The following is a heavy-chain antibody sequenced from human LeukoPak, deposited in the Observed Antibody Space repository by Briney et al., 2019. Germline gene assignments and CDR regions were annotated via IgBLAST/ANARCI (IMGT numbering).Heavy chain of an antibody. CDR2: ISGSGGST. Sequence: GGSLRLSCAASGFTFSSYAMSWVRQAPGKGLEWVSAISGSGGSTYYADSVKGRFTISRDNSKNTLYLQMNSLRAEDTAVYYCAKDLGHSSGWYIFDYWGQGTLVTVSS. D-gene: IGHD6-19*01. CDR3: AKDLGHSSGWYIFDY. V-gene: IGHV3-23*01. CDR1: GFTFSSYA. J-gene: IGHJ4*02.